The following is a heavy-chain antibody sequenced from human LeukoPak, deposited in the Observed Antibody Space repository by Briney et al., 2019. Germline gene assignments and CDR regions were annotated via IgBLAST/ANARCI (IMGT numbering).Heavy chain of an antibody. CDR1: GFTVSSFS. CDR2: IYGGGGST. D-gene: IGHD2-2*01. CDR3: ARGRCSSISCFFDY. V-gene: IGHV3-NL1*01. Sequence: GGSLRLSCAASGFTVSSFSMNWVRQAPGKGLEWVSIIYGGGGSTYYADSMKGRFTVSRDNSKNTLYLQMNSLRAEDTAVYYCARGRCSSISCFFDYWGQGTLVTVSS. J-gene: IGHJ4*02.